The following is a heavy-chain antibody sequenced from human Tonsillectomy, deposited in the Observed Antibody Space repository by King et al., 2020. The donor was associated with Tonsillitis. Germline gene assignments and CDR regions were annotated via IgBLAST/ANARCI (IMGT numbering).Heavy chain of an antibody. Sequence: VQLQESGPGLVKPSQTLSLTCTVSGDSISSGSYYWSWIRQPAGKGLEWIGRVSAIGSTNYNPSLKSRVTMSVDTSKNQFSLKLSSVTAADTAVYFCSGRGYRFNFYWGQGTLVTVSS. V-gene: IGHV4-61*02. D-gene: IGHD3-16*02. CDR1: GDSISSGSYY. J-gene: IGHJ4*02. CDR3: SGRGYRFNFY. CDR2: VSAIGST.